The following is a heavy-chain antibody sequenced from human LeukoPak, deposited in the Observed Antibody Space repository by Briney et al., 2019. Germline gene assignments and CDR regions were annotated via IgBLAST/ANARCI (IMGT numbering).Heavy chain of an antibody. CDR1: GGTFSSYA. Sequence: SXXVSCKASGGTFSSYAISWVRQAPGQGLEWMGRIIPIFGTANYAQKFQGRVTITTDESTSTAYMELSSLRSEDTAVYYCASGTSFPADYWGQGTLVTVSS. J-gene: IGHJ4*02. D-gene: IGHD1-7*01. V-gene: IGHV1-69*05. CDR3: ASGTSFPADY. CDR2: IIPIFGTA.